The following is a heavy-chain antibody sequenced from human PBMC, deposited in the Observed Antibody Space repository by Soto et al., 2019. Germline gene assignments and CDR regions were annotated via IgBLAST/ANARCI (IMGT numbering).Heavy chain of an antibody. CDR1: GFTFSSYA. CDR3: ARDLGLSGYDGSFDY. V-gene: IGHV3-30-3*01. J-gene: IGHJ4*02. Sequence: GGSLRLSCAASGFTFSSYAMHWVRQAPGKGLEWVAVISYDGSNKYYADSVKGRFTISRDNSKNTLYLQMNSLRAEDTAVYYCARDLGLSGYDGSFDYWGQGTLVTVSS. D-gene: IGHD5-12*01. CDR2: ISYDGSNK.